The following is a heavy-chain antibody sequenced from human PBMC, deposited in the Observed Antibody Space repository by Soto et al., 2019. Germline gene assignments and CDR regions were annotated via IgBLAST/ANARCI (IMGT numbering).Heavy chain of an antibody. J-gene: IGHJ4*02. CDR1: GGTFSSYA. Sequence: SSVKVSCKASGGTFSSYAISWVRQAPGQGLEWMGGIIPIFGTANYAQKFQGRVTITADKSTSTAYMELSSLTSEDTAVYYCARGYDFWSGYYIPPYFDYWGQGTLVTVSS. V-gene: IGHV1-69*06. CDR2: IIPIFGTA. D-gene: IGHD3-3*01. CDR3: ARGYDFWSGYYIPPYFDY.